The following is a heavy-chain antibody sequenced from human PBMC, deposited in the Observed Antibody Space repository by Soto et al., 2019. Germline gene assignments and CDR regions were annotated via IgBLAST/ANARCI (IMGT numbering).Heavy chain of an antibody. V-gene: IGHV1-18*01. J-gene: IGHJ5*02. CDR1: GYTFTSYG. D-gene: IGHD3-10*01. CDR2: ISAYNGNT. CDR3: AQSETYYYGSGSYPSWFDP. Sequence: QVQLVQSGAEVKKPGASVKVSCKASGYTFTSYGISWVRQAPGQGLEWMGWISAYNGNTNYAQKLQGRVTMTTDTSTSTAYMELRSLISDDTAVYYCAQSETYYYGSGSYPSWFDPWGHGTLVTVSS.